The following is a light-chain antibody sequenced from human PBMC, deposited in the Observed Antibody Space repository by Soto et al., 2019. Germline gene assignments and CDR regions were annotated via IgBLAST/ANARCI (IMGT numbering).Light chain of an antibody. Sequence: QSALTQPPSASGSPGQSVTISCTGTSSDVGNYNYVSWYQQHPGKAPKLMNYDVSKRPSGVPDRFSGSKSGNTASLTVSGLQAEDEADYYCSSYAGSNNLVFGGGTKLTVL. CDR1: SSDVGNYNY. CDR2: DVS. J-gene: IGLJ2*01. V-gene: IGLV2-8*01. CDR3: SSYAGSNNLV.